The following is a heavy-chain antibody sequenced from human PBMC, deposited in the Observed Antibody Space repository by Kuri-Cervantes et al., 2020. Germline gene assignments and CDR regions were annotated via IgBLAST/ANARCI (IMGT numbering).Heavy chain of an antibody. CDR1: GFTFSSYW. Sequence: GESLKISCAASGFTFSSYWMHWVRQAPGKGLVWVSRINSDGSSTSYADSVKGRFTISRDNSKNTLYLQMNSLRAEDTAVYYCAKVAGGSSSSASLQDYWGQGTLVTVSS. J-gene: IGHJ4*02. CDR3: AKVAGGSSSSASLQDY. D-gene: IGHD6-6*01. V-gene: IGHV3-74*01. CDR2: INSDGSST.